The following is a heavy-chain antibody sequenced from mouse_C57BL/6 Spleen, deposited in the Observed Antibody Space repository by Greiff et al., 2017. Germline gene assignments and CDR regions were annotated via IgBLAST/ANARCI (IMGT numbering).Heavy chain of an antibody. CDR3: ARGYYGDYYAMDY. CDR1: GYAFSSYW. CDR2: IYPGDGDT. J-gene: IGHJ4*01. Sequence: QVQLQQSGAELVKPGASVKISCKASGYAFSSYWMNWVKQRPGQGLEGIGQIYPGDGDTNYNGKFKGKATLTADKSSSTAYMQLSSLTSEDSAVYFCARGYYGDYYAMDYWGQGTSVTVSS. V-gene: IGHV1-80*01. D-gene: IGHD1-1*01.